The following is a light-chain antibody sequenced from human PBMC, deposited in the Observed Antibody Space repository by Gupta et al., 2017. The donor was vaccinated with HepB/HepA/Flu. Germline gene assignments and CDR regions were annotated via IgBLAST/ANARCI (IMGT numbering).Light chain of an antibody. J-gene: IGLJ2*01. CDR3: AAWDDSLWGL. V-gene: IGLV1-47*01. CDR2: RNN. Sequence: QSVLTQPPSASWTPGQRVTISCSGSSSNIGTYNVYWYQQVPGTAPKLLIYRNNQRPSGVPDRFSGSKSGTSASLAISGLRSEDEADYYCAAWDDSLWGLFGGGTKLTVL. CDR1: SSNIGTYN.